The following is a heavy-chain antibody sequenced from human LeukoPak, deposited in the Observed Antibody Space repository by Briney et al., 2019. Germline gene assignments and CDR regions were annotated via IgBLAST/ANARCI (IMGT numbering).Heavy chain of an antibody. V-gene: IGHV3-33*01. J-gene: IGHJ5*02. D-gene: IGHD1-7*01. CDR2: IWYDGSNK. CDR1: GFTFSSYG. Sequence: PGGSLRLSCAASGFTFSSYGMHWVRQAPGKGLEWVAVIWYDGSNKYYADSVKGRFTISRDNAKNSLYLQMNSLRAEDTALYYCARVGSDELKRLDPWGQGTLVTVSS. CDR3: ARVGSDELKRLDP.